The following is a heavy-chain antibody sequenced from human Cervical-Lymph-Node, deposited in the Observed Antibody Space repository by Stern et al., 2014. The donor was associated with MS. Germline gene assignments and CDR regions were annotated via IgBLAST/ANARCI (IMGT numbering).Heavy chain of an antibody. CDR2: VIPIFGTA. V-gene: IGHV1-69*05. D-gene: IGHD2-8*01. CDR1: GGTFSSYA. J-gene: IGHJ4*02. Sequence: DQLVESGAEVKKPGSSVKVSCKVSGGTFSSYAISWVRQAPGQGLEWMGGVIPIFGTANYAQKFLGSVTFTTDESTSTAYMGTSSLRSEDTAVYYCASSNGYRDYWGQGTLVTVSS. CDR3: ASSNGYRDY.